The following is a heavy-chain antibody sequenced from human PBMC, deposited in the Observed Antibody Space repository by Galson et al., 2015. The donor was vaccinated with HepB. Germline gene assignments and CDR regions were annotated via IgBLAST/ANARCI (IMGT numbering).Heavy chain of an antibody. J-gene: IGHJ4*02. CDR2: IKEDGSET. Sequence: SLRLSCAASGFTLSDYWMSWVRQAPGKGLEWVANIKEDGSETHYVDSVKGRFIISRDNAKNSLYLRISSLRAEDTAVYYCARGRDGSSSGSLLNYWGQGTLVTVSS. D-gene: IGHD6-6*01. V-gene: IGHV3-7*03. CDR1: GFTLSDYW. CDR3: ARGRDGSSSGSLLNY.